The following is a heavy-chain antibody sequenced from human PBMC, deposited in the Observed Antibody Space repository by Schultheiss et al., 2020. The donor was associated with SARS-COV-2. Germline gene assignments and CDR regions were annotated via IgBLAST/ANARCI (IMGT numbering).Heavy chain of an antibody. V-gene: IGHV3-15*01. CDR1: GFTFSSYG. Sequence: GGSLRLSCAASGFTFSSYGMHWVRQAPGKGLEWVGRIKSKTDGGTTDYAAPVKGRFTISRDDSKNTLYLQMNSLRAEDTAVYYCANPIFGVDAYYYYGMDVWGQGTTVTVSS. J-gene: IGHJ6*02. CDR2: IKSKTDGGTT. CDR3: ANPIFGVDAYYYYGMDV. D-gene: IGHD3-3*01.